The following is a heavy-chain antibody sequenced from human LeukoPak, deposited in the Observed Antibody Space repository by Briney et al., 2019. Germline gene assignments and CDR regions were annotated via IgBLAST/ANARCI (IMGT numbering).Heavy chain of an antibody. D-gene: IGHD3-10*01. CDR1: GYMFTGFF. CDR3: ATLLWSGDFDY. V-gene: IGHV1-2*02. Sequence: ASVKVSCKTSGYMFTGFFLHWVRQAPGQGLEWMGSVNPNNGDTKIAQRFQGRVNLTSDTSRRTASMQLSGLRYDDTAVYYCATLLWSGDFDYWGQGTPVSLSS. J-gene: IGHJ4*02. CDR2: VNPNNGDT.